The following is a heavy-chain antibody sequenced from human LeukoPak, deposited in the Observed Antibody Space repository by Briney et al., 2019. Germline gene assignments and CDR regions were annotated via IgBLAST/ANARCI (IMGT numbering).Heavy chain of an antibody. CDR3: VRGRAVRPYNWFDP. CDR1: GYTFTSYG. D-gene: IGHD6-6*01. J-gene: IGHJ5*02. CDR2: ISAYNGNT. V-gene: IGHV1-18*01. Sequence: GASVKVSCKASGYTFTSYGISWVRQAPGQGLEWMGWISAYNGNTNYAQKFQGRVTMTTDTSTSTAYMELRSLRSDDTAVYYCVRGRAVRPYNWFDPWGQGTLVTVSS.